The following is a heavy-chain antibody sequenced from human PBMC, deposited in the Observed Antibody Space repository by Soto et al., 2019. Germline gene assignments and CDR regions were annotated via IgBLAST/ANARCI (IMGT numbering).Heavy chain of an antibody. V-gene: IGHV4-59*01. CDR1: GGSISSYY. CDR2: IYYSGGT. Sequence: SETLSLTCTVSGGSISSYYWSWIRQPPGKGLEWIGYIYYSGGTNYNPSLKSRVTISVDTSKNQFSLKLSSVTAADTAVYYCARDSGITIFGVVTPRYYFDYWGQGTLVTVSS. D-gene: IGHD3-3*01. CDR3: ARDSGITIFGVVTPRYYFDY. J-gene: IGHJ4*02.